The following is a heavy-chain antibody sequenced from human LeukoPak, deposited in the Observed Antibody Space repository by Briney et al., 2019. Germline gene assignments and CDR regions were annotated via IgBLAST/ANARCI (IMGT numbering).Heavy chain of an antibody. J-gene: IGHJ4*02. Sequence: PGGSLRLSCAASGFTFSSYGMHWVRQAPGKGLEWVAVIWYDGSNKYYADSVKGRFTISRDNSKSTLYLQMNSLRAEDTAVYYCAKGGGYGDYGDYWGQGTLVTVSS. CDR2: IWYDGSNK. D-gene: IGHD1-26*01. CDR3: AKGGGYGDYGDY. V-gene: IGHV3-33*06. CDR1: GFTFSSYG.